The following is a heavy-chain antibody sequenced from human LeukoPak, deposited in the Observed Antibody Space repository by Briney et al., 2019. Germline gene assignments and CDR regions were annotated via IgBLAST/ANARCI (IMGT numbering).Heavy chain of an antibody. Sequence: GGSLRLSCAASGFTFSGHWMHWVRQVPGKGLVWVARINPGGSSITYADSVKGRFTISRDNAKNTLYLQMDSLRAEDTGVYYCARSNQADDYWGQGTLVTVSS. D-gene: IGHD1-14*01. CDR1: GFTFSGHW. CDR2: INPGGSSI. J-gene: IGHJ4*02. V-gene: IGHV3-74*01. CDR3: ARSNQADDY.